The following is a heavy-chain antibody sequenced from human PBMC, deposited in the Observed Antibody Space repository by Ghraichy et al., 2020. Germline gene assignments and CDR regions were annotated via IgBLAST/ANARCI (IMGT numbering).Heavy chain of an antibody. J-gene: IGHJ4*02. CDR3: ARGERYCTNGVCPPFDY. CDR2: INHSGST. CDR1: GGSFSGYY. Sequence: SETLSLTCAVYGGSFSGYYWSWIRQPPGKGLEWIGEINHSGSTNYNPSLKSRVTISVDTSKNQFSLKLSSVTAADTAVYYCARGERYCTNGVCPPFDYWGQGTLVTVSS. V-gene: IGHV4-34*01. D-gene: IGHD2-8*01.